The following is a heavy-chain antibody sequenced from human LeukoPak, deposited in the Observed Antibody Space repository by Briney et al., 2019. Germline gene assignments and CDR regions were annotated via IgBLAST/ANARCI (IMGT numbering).Heavy chain of an antibody. D-gene: IGHD6-13*01. CDR3: ARGRGTGGSNRDFYFYYYMDV. V-gene: IGHV1-3*01. J-gene: IGHJ6*03. CDR1: GYTFPTFA. CDR2: INGGNGNT. Sequence: ASAKVSCKASGYTFPTFAIHWVRQAPGQRPEWMGWINGGNGNTKYSQKFQGRVTITRDTSAGTAYMELTSLRSEDMAVYYCARGRGTGGSNRDFYFYYYMDVWGNGTTVIVSS.